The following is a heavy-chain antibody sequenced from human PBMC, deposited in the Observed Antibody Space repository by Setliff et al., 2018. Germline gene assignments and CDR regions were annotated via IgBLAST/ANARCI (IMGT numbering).Heavy chain of an antibody. D-gene: IGHD1-1*01. CDR3: ARDLGGIWKTYLDY. V-gene: IGHV1-2*02. CDR1: GYTFTGYY. J-gene: IGHJ4*02. Sequence: ASVKVSCKASGYTFTGYYMHWVRQAPGQGLEWMGWINPNSGGTNYAQKFQGRVTMTRDTSISTAYMELSRLRSDDTAVYYCARDLGGIWKTYLDYWGQGTLVTVSS. CDR2: INPNSGGT.